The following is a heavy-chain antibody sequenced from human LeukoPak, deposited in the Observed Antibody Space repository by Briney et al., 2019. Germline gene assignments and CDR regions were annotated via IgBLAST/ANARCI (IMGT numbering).Heavy chain of an antibody. V-gene: IGHV3-48*02. CDR2: ISSSSSTI. D-gene: IGHD2-2*01. CDR1: GFTFSSYS. J-gene: IGHJ4*02. CDR3: AKDRYCTSSSCPIDY. Sequence: GGSLRLSCAASGFTFSSYSMNWVRQAPGKGLEWVSYISSSSSTIYYADSVKGRFTISRDNAKNSLYLQMNSLRDEDTAVYYCAKDRYCTSSSCPIDYWGQGTMVTVSS.